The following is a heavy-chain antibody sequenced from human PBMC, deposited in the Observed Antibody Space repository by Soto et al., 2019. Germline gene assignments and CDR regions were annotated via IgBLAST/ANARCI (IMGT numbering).Heavy chain of an antibody. D-gene: IGHD4-17*01. J-gene: IGHJ3*01. CDR1: GFTFDDYA. V-gene: IGHV3-9*01. CDR2: IGWNGVSL. CDR3: ARYADYFSESTHHAFDF. Sequence: GGSLRLSCAASGFTFDDYAMHWVRQAPGKGLEWVSSIGWNGVSLGYADAVEGRFTISRDNAKNSVFLQMNSLRLEDTALYYCARYADYFSESTHHAFDFWGRGXMVTVSS.